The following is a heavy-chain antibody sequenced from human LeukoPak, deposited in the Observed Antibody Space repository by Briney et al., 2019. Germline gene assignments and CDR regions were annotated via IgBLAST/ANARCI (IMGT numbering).Heavy chain of an antibody. D-gene: IGHD3-10*01. V-gene: IGHV3-74*01. CDR3: ARDSRNHSGWGSYQPYWFDP. Sequence: PGGSLRLSCAASGFTFNLYWIRWVRQVPGKGLEWLSRISADGTTTNYADSGNGRFTISRDNAKNTLYLQMDSLGVDDTAVYYCARDSRNHSGWGSYQPYWFDPWGQGTLVTVSS. J-gene: IGHJ5*02. CDR2: ISADGTTT. CDR1: GFTFNLYW.